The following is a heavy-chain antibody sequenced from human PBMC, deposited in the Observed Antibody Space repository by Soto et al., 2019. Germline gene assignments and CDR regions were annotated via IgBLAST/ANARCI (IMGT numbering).Heavy chain of an antibody. Sequence: QVQLVESGGGVVQPGGSLRLSCAASGFTFSSYGMHWFRQAPGKGLEWVAVIWYDGSNKYYADSVKGRFTISRDNSKNTLYLLMISRRREDEAVYYCSRDVAAAAGTEGDYWGQGTLVTVSA. CDR3: SRDVAAAAGTEGDY. D-gene: IGHD6-13*01. CDR2: IWYDGSNK. CDR1: GFTFSSYG. J-gene: IGHJ4*02. V-gene: IGHV3-33*01.